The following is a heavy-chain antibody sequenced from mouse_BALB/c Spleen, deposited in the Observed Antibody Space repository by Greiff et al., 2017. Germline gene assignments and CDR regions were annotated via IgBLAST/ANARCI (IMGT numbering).Heavy chain of an antibody. CDR2: IRNKANGYTT. CDR3: ARALTGYFDY. J-gene: IGHJ2*01. Sequence: EVKLVESGGGLVQPGGSLRLSCATSGFTFTDYYMSWVRQPPGKELEWLGFIRNKANGYTTEYSASVKGRFTISRDNSQSILYLQMNTLRAEDSATYYCARALTGYFDYWGQGTTLTVSS. D-gene: IGHD4-1*01. CDR1: GFTFTDYY. V-gene: IGHV7-3*02.